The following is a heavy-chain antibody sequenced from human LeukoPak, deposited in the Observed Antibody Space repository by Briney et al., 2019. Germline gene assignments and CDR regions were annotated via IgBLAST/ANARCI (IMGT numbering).Heavy chain of an antibody. D-gene: IGHD2-15*01. CDR3: ATDRAYCSGGSCSNEGFDY. CDR1: GYTFIGYF. CDR2: INPNSGGT. Sequence: GASVKVSCKASGYTFIGYFMHWVRQAPGQGLEWMGWINPNSGGTNYAQNFHGRVTMTRDTSISTAYMELSRLRSDDTAVYYCATDRAYCSGGSCSNEGFDYWGQGTLVTVSS. J-gene: IGHJ4*02. V-gene: IGHV1-2*02.